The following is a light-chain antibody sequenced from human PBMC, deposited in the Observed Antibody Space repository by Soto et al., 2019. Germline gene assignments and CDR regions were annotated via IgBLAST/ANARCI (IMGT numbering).Light chain of an antibody. Sequence: QVTQVPSYLSASVGDSVTITCRASQSIRTWLAWYQQKPGSAPKLLIYKASTLDSGVPSRFSGNGSGTDFALTINNVQPEDCATYYCQQYNSYWKFGLGTKV. V-gene: IGKV1-5*03. CDR3: QQYNSYWK. CDR1: QSIRTW. CDR2: KAS. J-gene: IGKJ1*01.